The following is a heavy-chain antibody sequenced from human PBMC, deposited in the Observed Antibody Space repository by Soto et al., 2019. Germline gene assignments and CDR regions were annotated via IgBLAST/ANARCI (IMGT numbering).Heavy chain of an antibody. CDR2: IYSGGST. D-gene: IGHD3-10*01. V-gene: IGHV3-66*01. J-gene: IGHJ5*02. CDR3: ARTYGTGSLNWFDP. Sequence: GGSLRLSCAASGVTVSSNYMSWVRQAPGKGLEWVSVIYSGGSTYYADSVKGRFTISRDNSKNTLYLQMNSLRAEDTAVYYCARTYGTGSLNWFDPWGQGTLVTVSS. CDR1: GVTVSSNY.